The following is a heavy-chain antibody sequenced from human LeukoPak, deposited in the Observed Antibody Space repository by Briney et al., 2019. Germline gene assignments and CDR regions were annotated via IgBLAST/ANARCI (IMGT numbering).Heavy chain of an antibody. Sequence: SETLSLTCTVSGGSISSYYWSWIRQPPGRRLEWIGYIYHSGSTNYNSSLKSRVTISVDTSKNQFSLKLSSVTAADTAVYYCARHAAFAEYQSHLTHFDYWGQGTLVTVSS. CDR3: ARHAAFAEYQSHLTHFDY. CDR1: GGSISSYY. J-gene: IGHJ4*02. CDR2: IYHSGST. V-gene: IGHV4-59*08. D-gene: IGHD2-2*01.